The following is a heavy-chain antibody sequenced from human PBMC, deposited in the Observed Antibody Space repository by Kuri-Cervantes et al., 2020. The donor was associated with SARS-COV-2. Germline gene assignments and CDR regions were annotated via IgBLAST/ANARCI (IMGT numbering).Heavy chain of an antibody. D-gene: IGHD3-3*01. J-gene: IGHJ3*02. CDR1: GYTFTGYY. Sequence: ASVKVSCKASGYTFTGYYIHWVRQAPGQGLEWMGWIYRKSSGTNLAQMFQDRVTMTRDTSIITAYMELSRLRSDDTAVYYCARGRALTIFGVVTGSYGAFDIWGQGTMVTVSS. V-gene: IGHV1-2*02. CDR2: IYRKSSGT. CDR3: ARGRALTIFGVVTGSYGAFDI.